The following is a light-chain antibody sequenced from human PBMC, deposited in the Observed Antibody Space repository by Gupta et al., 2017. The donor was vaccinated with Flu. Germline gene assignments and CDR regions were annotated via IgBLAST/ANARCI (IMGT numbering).Light chain of an antibody. Sequence: QSVLTPPPSVSGAPGQMVTISCTVSSSKIGTDFDIHWYQQLPGTAPKLLIYGNSNRPSGVPDRFSGSKSGTSAALAITGLQAEDEADYYCQSFDNSLSGSVFGGGTKLTVL. J-gene: IGLJ3*02. CDR3: QSFDNSLSGSV. CDR2: GNS. V-gene: IGLV1-40*01. CDR1: SSKIGTDFD.